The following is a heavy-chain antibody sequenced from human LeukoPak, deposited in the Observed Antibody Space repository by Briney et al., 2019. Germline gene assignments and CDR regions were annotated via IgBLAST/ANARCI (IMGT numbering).Heavy chain of an antibody. V-gene: IGHV3-21*01. Sequence: GGSLRLSCAVSGFTFSNYNMNWVRQAPGKGLEWVSFISTSSSYIYYADSMKGRFTASRDNARNPLYLQMNSLRAEDTAVYYCAELGITMIGGVWGKGTTVTISS. D-gene: IGHD3-10*02. CDR3: AELGITMIGGV. CDR2: ISTSSSYI. J-gene: IGHJ6*04. CDR1: GFTFSNYN.